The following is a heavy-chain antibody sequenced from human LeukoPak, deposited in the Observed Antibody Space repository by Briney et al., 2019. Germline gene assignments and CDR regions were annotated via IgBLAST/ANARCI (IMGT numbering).Heavy chain of an antibody. J-gene: IGHJ5*02. CDR1: GGSISSYC. V-gene: IGHV4-59*01. CDR2: IYYSGST. Sequence: SETLSLTCTVSGGSISSYCWSWIRQPPGKGLEWIGYIYYSGSTNYNPSLKSRVTISVDTSKNQFSLKLSSVTAADTAVYYCARDPGYWFDPWGQGTLVTVSS. CDR3: ARDPGYWFDP. D-gene: IGHD1-1*01.